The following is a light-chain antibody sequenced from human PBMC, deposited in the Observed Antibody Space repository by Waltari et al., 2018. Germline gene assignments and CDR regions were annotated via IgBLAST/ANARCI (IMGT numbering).Light chain of an antibody. J-gene: IGLJ3*02. CDR3: AAWDDSLSGPG. Sequence: QSVLTQPPSASGTPGQRVTISCSGSTSNIGGNTVNWYQQLPGTAPKLLIYTNNQRPSGVPDRFSGSKSGTSASLAISGLQSEDEADYYCAAWDDSLSGPGFGGGTKVTVL. CDR2: TNN. V-gene: IGLV1-44*01. CDR1: TSNIGGNT.